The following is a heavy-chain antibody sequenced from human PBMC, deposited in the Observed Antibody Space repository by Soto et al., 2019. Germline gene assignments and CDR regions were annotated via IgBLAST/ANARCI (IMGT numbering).Heavy chain of an antibody. CDR2: ISGSGSTI. V-gene: IGHV3-23*01. CDR1: GFTFSSYA. Sequence: PGGSLRLSCAASGFTFSSYAVSGVRQAPGKGPEWISSISGSGSTIYYADSVKGRFTISRDNSKNTLYLQMSSLRAEDTAVYYCAKVFYYYDSSGYYYFDYWGQGTLVTVYS. D-gene: IGHD3-22*01. CDR3: AKVFYYYDSSGYYYFDY. J-gene: IGHJ4*02.